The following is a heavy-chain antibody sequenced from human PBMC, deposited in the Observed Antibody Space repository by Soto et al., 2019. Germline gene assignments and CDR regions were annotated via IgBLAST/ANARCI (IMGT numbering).Heavy chain of an antibody. J-gene: IGHJ5*02. V-gene: IGHV3-74*01. CDR3: ARESGDWPLNWFDP. Sequence: GVSLRRSCAASGLNFTNHWIHWGRQAPGKGLVWVSRITSDGKSKAYAESVKGRFAISRDNAKNTVYLQMNGLTVEDTAVYYCARESGDWPLNWFDPWGQGTLVTVSS. CDR1: GLNFTNHW. CDR2: ITSDGKSK. D-gene: IGHD2-21*02.